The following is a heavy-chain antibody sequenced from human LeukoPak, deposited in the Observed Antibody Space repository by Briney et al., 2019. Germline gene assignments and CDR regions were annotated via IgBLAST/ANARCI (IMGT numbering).Heavy chain of an antibody. CDR3: ARDTRSSMTAGGFDY. Sequence: SETLSLTCTVSGGSISSGGYYWSWIRQHPGKGLEWIGYIYYSGSTYYNPSLKSRVTISVDTSKNQFSLELSSVTAADTAVYYCARDTRSSMTAGGFDYWGQGTLVTVSS. J-gene: IGHJ4*02. CDR2: IYYSGST. CDR1: GGSISSGGYY. D-gene: IGHD2/OR15-2a*01. V-gene: IGHV4-31*03.